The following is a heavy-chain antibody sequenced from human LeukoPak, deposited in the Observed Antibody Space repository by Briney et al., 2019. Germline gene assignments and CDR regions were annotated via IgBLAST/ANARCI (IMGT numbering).Heavy chain of an antibody. D-gene: IGHD3-9*01. CDR1: GFTFSNAW. V-gene: IGHV3-15*01. Sequence: GGSLRLSCAASGFTFSNAWMSWVRQAPGKGLEWVGRIKSKTDGGTTDYAAPVKGRFTISRDDSKNTLYLQMNSLKTEDTAVYYCTAVLRYFDWLSEYFDYWGQGTLVTVSS. CDR2: IKSKTDGGTT. J-gene: IGHJ4*02. CDR3: TAVLRYFDWLSEYFDY.